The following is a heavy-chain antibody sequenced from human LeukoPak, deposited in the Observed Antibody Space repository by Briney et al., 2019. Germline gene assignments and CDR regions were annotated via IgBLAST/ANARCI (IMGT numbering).Heavy chain of an antibody. V-gene: IGHV3-30*18. Sequence: PGRSLRLSCETSGFLLSVYGLHWVRQAPGRGLEWVAMISFDGTEKYYADSVKGRFTISRDNSRKTVYLQMDSLTSADTAVYYCAKHGPNASNWYAGFDYWGQGTLVIVSS. CDR3: AKHGPNASNWYAGFDY. J-gene: IGHJ4*02. CDR2: ISFDGTEK. D-gene: IGHD6-13*01. CDR1: GFLLSVYG.